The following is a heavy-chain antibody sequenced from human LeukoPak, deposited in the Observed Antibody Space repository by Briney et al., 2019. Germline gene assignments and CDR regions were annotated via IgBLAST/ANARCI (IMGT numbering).Heavy chain of an antibody. CDR2: ISGSGGST. V-gene: IGHV3-23*01. CDR3: AKDRPHTGIAARPVYYFDY. J-gene: IGHJ4*02. D-gene: IGHD6-6*01. CDR1: GFTFSSYA. Sequence: PGGSLRLSCAASGFTFSSYAMSWVCLAPGKGLEWVSAISGSGGSTYYADSVKGRFTISRDNSKNTLYLQKNSLRAEDTAVYYCAKDRPHTGIAARPVYYFDYWGQGTLVTVSS.